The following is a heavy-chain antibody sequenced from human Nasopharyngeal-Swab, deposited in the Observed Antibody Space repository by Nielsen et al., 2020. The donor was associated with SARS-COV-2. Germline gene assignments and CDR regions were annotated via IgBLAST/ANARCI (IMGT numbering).Heavy chain of an antibody. Sequence: GESLKISCAASAFIFTNSWMTWVRQTPERGLEFVANINQDGSVKNYVDSVRGRFTISRDNAKNSLYLEMDSLRVEDTAVYYCARDPEYQAFDIWGQGTKVTVS. D-gene: IGHD2/OR15-2a*01. CDR3: ARDPEYQAFDI. CDR1: AFIFTNSW. J-gene: IGHJ3*02. CDR2: INQDGSVK. V-gene: IGHV3-7*04.